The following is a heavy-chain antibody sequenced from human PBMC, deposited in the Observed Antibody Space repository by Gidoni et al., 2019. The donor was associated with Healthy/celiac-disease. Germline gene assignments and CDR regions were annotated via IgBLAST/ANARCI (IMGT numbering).Heavy chain of an antibody. CDR1: GFPFISSW. V-gene: IGHV3-74*01. D-gene: IGHD3-3*01. CDR2: INSDGSST. J-gene: IGHJ6*02. CDR3: ARDSNGFLEWFRYYYYYYGMDV. Sequence: EVQLLESGGGLVQPGGSLRLSCSASGFPFISSWMHWVRQAPGKGLVWVSRINSDGSSTSYADSVKGRFTISRDNAKNTLYLQMNSLRAEETAVYYCARDSNGFLEWFRYYYYYYGMDVWGQGTTVTVSS.